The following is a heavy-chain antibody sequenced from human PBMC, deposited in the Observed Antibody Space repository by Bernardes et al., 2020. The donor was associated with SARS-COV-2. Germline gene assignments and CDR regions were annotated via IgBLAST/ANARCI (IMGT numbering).Heavy chain of an antibody. CDR3: ARGQLWLDY. Sequence: EALSPTRPVPGCPLSRYYLRWIRPPPGQGLEWIGYIYYSGSTNYNPSLKRRVTISVDTSKNQFSLKLSSVTAADRAVYYCARGQLWLDYWGQGTLVTVSS. V-gene: IGHV4-59*01. D-gene: IGHD5-18*01. J-gene: IGHJ4*02. CDR2: IYYSGST. CDR1: GCPLSRYY.